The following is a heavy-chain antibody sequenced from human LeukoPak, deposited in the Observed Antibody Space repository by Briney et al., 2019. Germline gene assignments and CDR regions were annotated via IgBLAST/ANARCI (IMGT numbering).Heavy chain of an antibody. V-gene: IGHV3-74*01. D-gene: IGHD4-23*01. Sequence: GGSLRLSCAASGFTFSSYYWMHWVRQAPGKGLVWLSRIKSDEITTNYAGSVKGRFTISRDNAKNSLYLQMNSLRAEDTAFYYCAKGGGNSGYFQHWGQGTLVTVSS. CDR3: AKGGGNSGYFQH. J-gene: IGHJ1*01. CDR2: IKSDEITT. CDR1: GFTFSSYYW.